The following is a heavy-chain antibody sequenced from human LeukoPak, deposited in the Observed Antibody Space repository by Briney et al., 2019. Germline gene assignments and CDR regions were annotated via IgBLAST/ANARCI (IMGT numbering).Heavy chain of an antibody. Sequence: GGSLRLSCAASGFTFNTYAMSWVRQAPGKGLEWISGISENGESTYYADSVKGRFTIFRDNSRNTLYLQMNSLRAEDTAVYYCASYFHYGDYASLWYWGQGTLVTVSS. J-gene: IGHJ4*02. CDR3: ASYFHYGDYASLWY. CDR2: ISENGEST. D-gene: IGHD4-17*01. CDR1: GFTFNTYA. V-gene: IGHV3-23*01.